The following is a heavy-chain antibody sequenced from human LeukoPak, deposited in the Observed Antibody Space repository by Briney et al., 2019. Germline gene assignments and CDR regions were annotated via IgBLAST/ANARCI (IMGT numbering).Heavy chain of an antibody. D-gene: IGHD2-2*01. CDR3: AKLSTSPYYFDY. Sequence: GGSLRLPCAASGFTFSSYGMSWVRQTPGKGLEWVSAISASGTGTYFADSVKGRFTISRDNSKNTLYLQMNSLRAEDTVVYYCAKLSTSPYYFDYWGQGTLVTVSS. J-gene: IGHJ4*02. CDR1: GFTFSSYG. CDR2: ISASGTGT. V-gene: IGHV3-23*01.